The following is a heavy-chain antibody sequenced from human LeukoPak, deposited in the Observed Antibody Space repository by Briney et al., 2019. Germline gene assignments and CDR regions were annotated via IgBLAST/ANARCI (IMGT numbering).Heavy chain of an antibody. Sequence: PSETLSLTCAVYGGSFSGYYWSWIRQPPGKGLEWIGEINHSGSTNYNPSLKSRVTISVVTSKNQFSLKLSSVTAADTAVYYCASDSVAGDLDYWGQGTLVTVSS. V-gene: IGHV4-34*01. D-gene: IGHD6-19*01. CDR1: GGSFSGYY. J-gene: IGHJ4*02. CDR3: ASDSVAGDLDY. CDR2: INHSGST.